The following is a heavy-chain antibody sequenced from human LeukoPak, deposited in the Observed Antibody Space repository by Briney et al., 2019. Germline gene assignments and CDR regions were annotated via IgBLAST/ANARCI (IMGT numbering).Heavy chain of an antibody. Sequence: PGGSLRLSCAASGFTFSSYWMHWVRQAPGKGLVWVSRIHTDGSITRYADSVKGRFTISRDNAKNTLFLQMSSLRAEDTAVYYCAKVMPPGRIRFYSYYMDVWGKGTTVTVS. CDR2: IHTDGSIT. CDR1: GFTFSSYW. J-gene: IGHJ6*03. V-gene: IGHV3-74*01. D-gene: IGHD2-15*01. CDR3: AKVMPPGRIRFYSYYMDV.